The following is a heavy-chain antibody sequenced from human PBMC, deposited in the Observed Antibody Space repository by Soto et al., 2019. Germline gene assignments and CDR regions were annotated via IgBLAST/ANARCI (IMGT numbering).Heavy chain of an antibody. J-gene: IGHJ6*02. CDR3: ARLGYYDFWSGEIYYYYGMDV. D-gene: IGHD3-3*01. V-gene: IGHV5-51*01. Sequence: CLKISCKGSGYSFTSYWIGWVRQMPGKGLEWMGIIYPGDSDTRYSPSFQGQVTISADKSISTAYLQWSSLKASDTAMYYCARLGYYDFWSGEIYYYYGMDVWGQGTTVTVSS. CDR2: IYPGDSDT. CDR1: GYSFTSYW.